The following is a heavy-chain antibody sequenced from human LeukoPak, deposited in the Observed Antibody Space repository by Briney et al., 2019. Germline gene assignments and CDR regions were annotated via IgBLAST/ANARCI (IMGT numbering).Heavy chain of an antibody. V-gene: IGHV3-23*01. J-gene: IGHJ6*03. CDR1: GISFSSYA. CDR2: ISGSGGST. Sequence: PGGSLRLSCAASGISFSSYAMSWVRQAPGKGLEWVSAISGSGGSTYYADFVKGRFTISRDNSKNTLYLQMNSLRAEDTAVYYCAKAGRDYGGNSGPHSGYYYYMDVWGKGTTVTVSS. D-gene: IGHD4-23*01. CDR3: AKAGRDYGGNSGPHSGYYYYMDV.